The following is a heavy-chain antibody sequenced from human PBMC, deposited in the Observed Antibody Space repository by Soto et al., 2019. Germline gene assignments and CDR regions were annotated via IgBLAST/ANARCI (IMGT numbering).Heavy chain of an antibody. D-gene: IGHD6-6*01. V-gene: IGHV1-69*06. CDR3: ARVVGSSSSYYYYGMDV. CDR2: IIPIFGTA. Sequence: ASVKVSCKASGGTFSSYAISWVRQAPGQGLEWMGGIIPIFGTANYAQKFRGRVTTTADKSTSTAYMELSSLRSEDTAVYYCARVVGSSSSYYYYGMDVWGQGTTVTVSS. CDR1: GGTFSSYA. J-gene: IGHJ6*02.